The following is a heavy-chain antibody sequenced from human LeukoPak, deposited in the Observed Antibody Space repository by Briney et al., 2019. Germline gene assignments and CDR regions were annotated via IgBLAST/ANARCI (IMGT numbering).Heavy chain of an antibody. Sequence: SETLSLTFTVSGGSISSYYWSWIRQPPGKGLEWIGYIYYSGSTNYNPSLKSRVTISVDTSKNQFSLKLSSVTAADTAVYYCARSRDYYYYYGMDVWGQGTTVTVSS. J-gene: IGHJ6*02. V-gene: IGHV4-59*01. D-gene: IGHD2-2*01. CDR2: IYYSGST. CDR1: GGSISSYY. CDR3: ARSRDYYYYYGMDV.